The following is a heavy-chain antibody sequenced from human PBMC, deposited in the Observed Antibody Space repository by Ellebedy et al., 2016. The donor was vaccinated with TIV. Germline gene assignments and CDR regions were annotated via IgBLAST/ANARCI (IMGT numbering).Heavy chain of an antibody. Sequence: SETLSLTCTVSGGSITSYYWSWIRQPPGKGLEWIGNLYYSGSANYNPSLKSRVTISIDTSKNQFSLKLSSVTAADTAVYYCARVIDGNWFDPWGQGTLVTVSS. V-gene: IGHV4-59*12. J-gene: IGHJ5*02. CDR3: ARVIDGNWFDP. CDR2: LYYSGSA. CDR1: GGSITSYY.